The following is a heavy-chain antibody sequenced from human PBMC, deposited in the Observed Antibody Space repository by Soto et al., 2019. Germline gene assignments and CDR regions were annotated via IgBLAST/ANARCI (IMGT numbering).Heavy chain of an antibody. Sequence: VQLVESGGGLVQPGGSLKLSCAASGLTFSGSAMHWVRQASGKGLEWVGRSRSRANNYATTYAASVKGRFTISRDESKNTTYLQMNSLKTEDTAVYYCSTLIYDTSNFYDLAYWGRGTLVTVSS. CDR3: STLIYDTSNFYDLAY. CDR1: GLTFSGSA. D-gene: IGHD3-22*01. J-gene: IGHJ4*02. CDR2: SRSRANNYAT. V-gene: IGHV3-73*02.